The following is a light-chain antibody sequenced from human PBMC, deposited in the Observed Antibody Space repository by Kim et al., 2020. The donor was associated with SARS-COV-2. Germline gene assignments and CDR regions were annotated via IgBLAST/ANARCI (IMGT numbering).Light chain of an antibody. Sequence: VAPTQTASIPCSGGKWGVKYACWDQQRPGQSPVLVIYQDSKRPAGIPERFTGSKTGNTATLTISGTQAMDEADYYCQAWDSSILYVFGTGTKVTVL. V-gene: IGLV3-1*01. CDR1: KWGVKY. CDR3: QAWDSSILYV. CDR2: QDS. J-gene: IGLJ1*01.